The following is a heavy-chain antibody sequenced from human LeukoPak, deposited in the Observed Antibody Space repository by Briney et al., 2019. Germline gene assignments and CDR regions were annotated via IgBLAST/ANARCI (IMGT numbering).Heavy chain of an antibody. CDR1: GGSISSYY. CDR3: ARAGPGAMVRGVILMDV. V-gene: IGHV4-59*12. D-gene: IGHD3-10*01. CDR2: IYYSGST. Sequence: SETLSLTCTVSGGSISSYYWSWIRQPPGKGLEWIGYIYYSGSTNYNPSLKSRVTISVDTSKNQCSLKLSSVTAADTAVYYCARAGPGAMVRGVILMDVWGKGTTVTVSS. J-gene: IGHJ6*04.